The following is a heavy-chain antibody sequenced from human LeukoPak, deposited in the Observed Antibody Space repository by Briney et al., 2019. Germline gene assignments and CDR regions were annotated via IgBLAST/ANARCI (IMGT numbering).Heavy chain of an antibody. J-gene: IGHJ4*02. V-gene: IGHV1-46*01. CDR1: GYTFTKSDY. CDR2: INPSDGTT. CDR3: ARGPTDMDFDY. Sequence: GASVKVSCKSSGYTFTKSDYIHWVRQAPGQGLEWMGIINPSDGTTFYAQKFQGRVTLTRDTSTNTVFMELSSLRSDDTAVFYCARGPTDMDFDYWGQGRLVTVSS.